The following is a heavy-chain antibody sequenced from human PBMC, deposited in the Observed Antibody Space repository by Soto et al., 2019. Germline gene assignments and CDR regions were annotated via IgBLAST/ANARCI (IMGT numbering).Heavy chain of an antibody. J-gene: IGHJ5*02. CDR2: IYYSGST. CDR1: GGSISNYY. D-gene: IGHD1-26*01. V-gene: IGHV4-59*05. CDR3: ATQEVGGSYVYTFDP. Sequence: PSETLSLTCTVSGGSISNYYWGWIRQPPGKGLEWIGSIYYSGSTYYNPSLKSRVTISVDTSKNQFSLKLSSVTAADTAVYYCATQEVGGSYVYTFDPWAQRTPVTVSS.